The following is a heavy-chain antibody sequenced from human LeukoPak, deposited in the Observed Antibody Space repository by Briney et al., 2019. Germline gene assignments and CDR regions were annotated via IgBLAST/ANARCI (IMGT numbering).Heavy chain of an antibody. D-gene: IGHD3-22*01. CDR3: AKPPPGYDSSGPFDY. V-gene: IGHV3-23*01. CDR2: ISGSGGST. Sequence: GGSLRLSCVASGFTFTNAWMSWFRQAPGKGLEWVSAISGSGGSTYYADSVKGRFTISRDNSKNTLYLQMNSLRAEDTAVYYCAKPPPGYDSSGPFDYWGQGTLVTVSS. J-gene: IGHJ4*02. CDR1: GFTFTNAW.